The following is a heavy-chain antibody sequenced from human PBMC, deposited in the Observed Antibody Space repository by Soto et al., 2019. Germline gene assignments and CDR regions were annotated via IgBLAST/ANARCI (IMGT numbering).Heavy chain of an antibody. CDR2: ISSSSSYI. V-gene: IGHV3-21*01. D-gene: IGHD6-13*01. Sequence: GSLRLSCAASGFTFSSYSMNWVRQAPGKGLEWVSSISSSSSYIYYADSVKGRFTISRDNAKNSLYLQMNSLRAEDTAVYYCARVAPEGIAAVLYYYYYYGMDVWGQGTTVTVSS. J-gene: IGHJ6*02. CDR1: GFTFSSYS. CDR3: ARVAPEGIAAVLYYYYYYGMDV.